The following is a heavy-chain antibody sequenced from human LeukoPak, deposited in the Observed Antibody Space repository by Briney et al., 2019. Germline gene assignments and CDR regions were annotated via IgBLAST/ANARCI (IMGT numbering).Heavy chain of an antibody. D-gene: IGHD6-19*01. V-gene: IGHV1-18*01. J-gene: IGHJ4*02. CDR3: AGGRLVLGKYYFDY. Sequence: ASVKVSCKASGYTFTSYGISWVRQAPGQGLEWMGWISAYNGNTNYAQKLQGRVTMTTDTSTSTAYMELRSLRSDDTAVYYCAGGRLVLGKYYFDYWGQGTLVTVSS. CDR1: GYTFTSYG. CDR2: ISAYNGNT.